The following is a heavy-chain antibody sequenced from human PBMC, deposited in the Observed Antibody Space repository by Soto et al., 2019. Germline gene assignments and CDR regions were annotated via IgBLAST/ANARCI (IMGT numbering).Heavy chain of an antibody. CDR1: VDSITTYY. V-gene: IGHV4-4*07. J-gene: IGHJ6*02. D-gene: IGHD6-13*01. Sequence: PSETLSLTCTVSVDSITTYYWSWIRQPAGKGLEWIGRIDTSGNTNYNPSLKSRVTMSVDTSKKQFSLKLTSVTAPDTAGYYCSRYSNPWSKREGMDVWGQGTTVTVS. CDR2: IDTSGNT. CDR3: SRYSNPWSKREGMDV.